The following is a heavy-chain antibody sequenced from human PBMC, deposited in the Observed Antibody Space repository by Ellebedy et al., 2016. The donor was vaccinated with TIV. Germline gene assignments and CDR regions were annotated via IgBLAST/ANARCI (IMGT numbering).Heavy chain of an antibody. V-gene: IGHV2-5*02. J-gene: IGHJ3*02. D-gene: IGHD3-22*01. CDR1: GFSLSTSGVA. Sequence: SGPTLVXPTQTLTLTCTFSGFSLSTSGVAVGWIRQPPGKALECLALVYWDDDKRYSPSLKSRLTITKDISKNQVVLTMTNMDPVDTATYYCAHSIGYSGSWRYYDIVGYYGAFDIWGQGTMVTVSS. CDR3: AHSIGYSGSWRYYDIVGYYGAFDI. CDR2: VYWDDDK.